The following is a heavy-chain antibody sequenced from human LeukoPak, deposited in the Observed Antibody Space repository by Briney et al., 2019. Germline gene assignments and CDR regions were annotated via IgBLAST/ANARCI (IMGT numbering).Heavy chain of an antibody. D-gene: IGHD2-15*01. J-gene: IGHJ4*02. CDR1: GFTFSSFA. CDR2: ISGSGGGT. Sequence: GGSLRLSCAASGFTFSSFAMSWVRQAPGKGLEWVSTISGSGGGTWYADSVQGRFSISRDNSKNTVYLQMNSLRAEDTAVYYCAKDAGFEYCSGGTCYTGDYWGQGTLVTVSS. V-gene: IGHV3-23*01. CDR3: AKDAGFEYCSGGTCYTGDY.